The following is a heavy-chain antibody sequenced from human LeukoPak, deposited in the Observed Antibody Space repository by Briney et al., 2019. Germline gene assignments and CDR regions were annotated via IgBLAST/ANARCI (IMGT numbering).Heavy chain of an antibody. D-gene: IGHD6-19*01. V-gene: IGHV3-7*03. J-gene: IGHJ4*02. Sequence: GGSLRLSCAASGFTFSNYWMSWVRQAPGKGLEWVANIKQDGSDKYYVDSVKGRFTISRDNAKNSLYLQMNSLRAEDTAVYYCAREPLGSGWYCDYWGQGTLVTVSS. CDR3: AREPLGSGWYCDY. CDR1: GFTFSNYW. CDR2: IKQDGSDK.